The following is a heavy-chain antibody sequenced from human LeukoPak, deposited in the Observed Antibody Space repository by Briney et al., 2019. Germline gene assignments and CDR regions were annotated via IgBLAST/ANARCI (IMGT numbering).Heavy chain of an antibody. Sequence: GGSLRLSCAASGFTFSSYGMHWVRQAPGKGLEWVAFIRYDGSNKYYADSVKGRFTISRDNAKNSLYLQVNSLRAEDTAVYYCARDRILYDAFDIWGQGTMVTVSS. CDR2: IRYDGSNK. CDR3: ARDRILYDAFDI. V-gene: IGHV3-30*02. D-gene: IGHD3-16*01. J-gene: IGHJ3*02. CDR1: GFTFSSYG.